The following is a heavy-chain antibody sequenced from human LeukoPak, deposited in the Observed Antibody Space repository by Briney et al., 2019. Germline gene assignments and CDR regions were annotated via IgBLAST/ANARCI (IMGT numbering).Heavy chain of an antibody. CDR3: ATAPSTGYYPGGDY. J-gene: IGHJ4*02. D-gene: IGHD3-9*01. Sequence: ASVKVSCKVSGYTLTELSMHWVRQAPGKGLEWVGGFDPEDGETIYAQKFQGRVTMTEDTSTDTAYMELSSLRSEDTAVYYCATAPSTGYYPGGDYWGQGTLVTVSS. CDR2: FDPEDGET. V-gene: IGHV1-24*01. CDR1: GYTLTELS.